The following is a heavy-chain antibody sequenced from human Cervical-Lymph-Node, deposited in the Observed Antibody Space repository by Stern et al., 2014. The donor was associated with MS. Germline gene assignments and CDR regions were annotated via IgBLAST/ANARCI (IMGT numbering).Heavy chain of an antibody. CDR1: GFIFGDYG. V-gene: IGHV3-20*01. J-gene: IGHJ6*02. Sequence: EVQLEESGGGVVRPGGALRLSCAASGFIFGDYGMRWVRHVPGKGPVCVYAINYNGDSTDYAASVKGRFTISRDNAKKSLYLRMNSLRVEDTAVYHCARAFCTGGVCYSFPFYGMDVWGQGTTVTVSS. CDR2: INYNGDST. CDR3: ARAFCTGGVCYSFPFYGMDV. D-gene: IGHD2-8*02.